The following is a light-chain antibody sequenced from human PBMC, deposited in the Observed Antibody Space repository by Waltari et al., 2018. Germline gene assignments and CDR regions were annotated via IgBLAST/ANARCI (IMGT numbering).Light chain of an antibody. CDR2: WAS. J-gene: IGKJ2*01. CDR1: QTVFDSSTNKNY. Sequence: DIVMTQSPDSLAVSLGERATINCRSSQTVFDSSTNKNYVAWYQQKAGHPPKLLIYWASTRASGVPDRFSGSESGTEFTLTVSSLQAEDVAIYYCQQYYTIPYTFGQGTKLEI. CDR3: QQYYTIPYT. V-gene: IGKV4-1*01.